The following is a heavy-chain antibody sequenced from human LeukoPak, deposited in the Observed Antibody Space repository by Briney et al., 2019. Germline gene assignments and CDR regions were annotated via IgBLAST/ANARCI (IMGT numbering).Heavy chain of an antibody. CDR1: GFTFSSYS. CDR3: ARIQRGPYYYDSSGYYYFDF. CDR2: ISSSSSTI. Sequence: GGSLRLSCAASGFTFSSYSMNWVRQAPGKGLEWVSYISSSSSTIYYADSVKGRFTISRDNAKNSLYLQMNSLRDEDTAVYYCARIQRGPYYYDSSGYYYFDFWGQGTLVPVSS. J-gene: IGHJ4*02. D-gene: IGHD3-22*01. V-gene: IGHV3-48*02.